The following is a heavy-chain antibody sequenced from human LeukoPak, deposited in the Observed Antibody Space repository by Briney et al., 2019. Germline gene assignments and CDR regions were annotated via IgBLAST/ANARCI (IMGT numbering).Heavy chain of an antibody. Sequence: SVKVSCKASGGTFSSYAISWVRQAPGQGLEWMGGIIPIFGTANYAQKFQGRVTITADKSTSTAYMELSSLRSEDTAVYYCASGKVRVVPAATGAPFDYWGQGTLVTVSP. D-gene: IGHD2-2*01. CDR1: GGTFSSYA. CDR2: IIPIFGTA. CDR3: ASGKVRVVPAATGAPFDY. J-gene: IGHJ4*02. V-gene: IGHV1-69*06.